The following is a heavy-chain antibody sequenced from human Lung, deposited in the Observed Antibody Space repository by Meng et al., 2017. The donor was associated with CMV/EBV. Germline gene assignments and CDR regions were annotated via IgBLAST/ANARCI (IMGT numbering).Heavy chain of an antibody. CDR1: GFIFSSFA. J-gene: IGHJ4*02. CDR2: VTGSGDST. V-gene: IGHV3-23*01. CDR3: AKDSPKYSNGWPRGNYFDY. Sequence: GESLKISCTASGFIFSSFAMSWVRQAPGKGLEWVSAVTGSGDSTYHADSVEGRFTISRDNSKNTLYLQMNSLRAEDTAVYYCAKDSPKYSNGWPRGNYFDYWXQGTLVTVSS. D-gene: IGHD6-19*01.